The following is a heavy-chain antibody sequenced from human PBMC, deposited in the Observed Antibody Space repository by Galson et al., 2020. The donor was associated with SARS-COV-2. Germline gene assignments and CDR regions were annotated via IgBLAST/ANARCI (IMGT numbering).Heavy chain of an antibody. Sequence: GESLKISCVGSGFSFSDHYMDWVRQAPGKGLEWVGRITNNPEFPTQYAASVKGRFAMSRDDSQNSLYLQMNTLKTEDTAVYYCARDSRTALDSWGPGTLVTVSS. J-gene: IGHJ4*02. CDR2: ITNNPEFPT. CDR3: ARDSRTALDS. CDR1: GFSFSDHY. V-gene: IGHV3-72*01.